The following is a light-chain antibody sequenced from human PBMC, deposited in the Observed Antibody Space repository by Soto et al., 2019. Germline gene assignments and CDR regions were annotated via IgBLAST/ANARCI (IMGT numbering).Light chain of an antibody. CDR3: LQYNTDFRT. CDR2: RAS. V-gene: IGKV1-5*03. CDR1: QSINMW. Sequence: DIQMTQSPSTLSASVGDIFTITCRASQSINMWLAWYQQKPGKAPKLLIYRASSLESGVPSRLRGSGYGTDLTITISSMQTEDFETYYCLQYNTDFRTFGQGTQVDIK. J-gene: IGKJ1*01.